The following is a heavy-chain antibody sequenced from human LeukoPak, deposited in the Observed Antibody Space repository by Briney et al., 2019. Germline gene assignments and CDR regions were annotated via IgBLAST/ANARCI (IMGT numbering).Heavy chain of an antibody. Sequence: GGSLRLSCAASGFTSSSRWMSWVRQAPGKGLEWVANIKQDGSEKYYVDSVKGRFTISRDNAKNSLYLQMNSLRAEDTAVYYCARGSSSWIVYWGQGTLVTVSS. CDR2: IKQDGSEK. J-gene: IGHJ4*02. CDR1: GFTSSSRW. D-gene: IGHD6-13*01. V-gene: IGHV3-7*01. CDR3: ARGSSSWIVY.